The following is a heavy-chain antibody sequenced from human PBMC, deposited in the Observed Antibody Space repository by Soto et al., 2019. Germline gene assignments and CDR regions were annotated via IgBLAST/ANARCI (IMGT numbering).Heavy chain of an antibody. CDR3: AKRSPYSSGWYSPIFDY. D-gene: IGHD6-13*01. J-gene: IGHJ4*02. CDR2: ISESGGST. Sequence: GGSLRLSCAASGFSFSDYAMSWVRQAPGKGLEWVSVISESGGSTHYADSVRGRFTVSRDNSKNSLSLRMNSLRDEDTAVYFCAKRSPYSSGWYSPIFDYWGQGALVTVSS. V-gene: IGHV3-23*01. CDR1: GFSFSDYA.